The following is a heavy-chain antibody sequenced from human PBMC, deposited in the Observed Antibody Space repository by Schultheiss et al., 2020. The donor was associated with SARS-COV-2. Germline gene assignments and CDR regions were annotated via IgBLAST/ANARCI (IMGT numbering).Heavy chain of an antibody. J-gene: IGHJ5*02. CDR2: IGTAGDT. CDR1: GFTFGTYN. D-gene: IGHD6-13*01. V-gene: IGHV3-13*01. CDR3: ARDGGKDSSSWYGGRVDWFDP. Sequence: GGSLRLSCAASGFTFGTYNMHWVRQATGKGLEWVSAIGTAGDTYYPGSVKGRFTISRENAKNSLYLQINSLRAEDTAVYYCARDGGKDSSSWYGGRVDWFDPWGQGTLVTVSS.